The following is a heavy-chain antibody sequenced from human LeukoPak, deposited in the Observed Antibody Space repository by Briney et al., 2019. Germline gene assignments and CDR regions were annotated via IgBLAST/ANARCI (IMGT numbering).Heavy chain of an antibody. CDR2: ISYDGSNK. CDR3: ARAALRLLDY. D-gene: IGHD2-21*01. Sequence: GGSVRLSCAASGFTFSSYAMHWVRQAPGKGLEWVAVISYDGSNKYYADSVKGRFTISRDNSKNTLYLQMNSLRSEDTAVYYCARAALRLLDYWGQGTLVTVSS. V-gene: IGHV3-30-3*01. J-gene: IGHJ4*02. CDR1: GFTFSSYA.